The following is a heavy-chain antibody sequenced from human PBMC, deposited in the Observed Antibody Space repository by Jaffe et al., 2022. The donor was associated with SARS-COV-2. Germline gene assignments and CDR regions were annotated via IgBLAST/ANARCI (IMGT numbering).Heavy chain of an antibody. D-gene: IGHD3-16*01. CDR1: GGSISSSSYY. V-gene: IGHV4-39*02. Sequence: QLQLQESGPGLVKPSETLSLTCTVSGGSISSSSYYWGWIRQPPGEGLEWIGAIYYNGNTFYNSSLQSRVTISVDTSKNHFSLKLNSVTAADAAVYYCASHYGPKGYYYMDVWGEGTTVTVSS. J-gene: IGHJ6*03. CDR3: ASHYGPKGYYYMDV. CDR2: IYYNGNT.